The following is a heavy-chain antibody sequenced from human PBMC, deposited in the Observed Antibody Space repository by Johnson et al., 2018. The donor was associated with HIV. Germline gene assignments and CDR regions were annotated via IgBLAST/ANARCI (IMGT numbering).Heavy chain of an antibody. CDR3: ARVLNARPQWALDI. Sequence: VLLLESGGALVQSGGSLRLSCAASGFNVSSNYMSWVRQAPGKGLEWVSLIYSGGTTYYTDSVKGRFTISRDNARNFLYLQMNSVRAEDTALYFCARVLNARPQWALDIWGQGTMVTVSS. V-gene: IGHV3-66*01. D-gene: IGHD5-24*01. CDR1: GFNVSSNY. J-gene: IGHJ3*02. CDR2: IYSGGTT.